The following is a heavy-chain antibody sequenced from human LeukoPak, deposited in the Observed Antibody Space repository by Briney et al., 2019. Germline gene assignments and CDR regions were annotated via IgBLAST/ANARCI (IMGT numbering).Heavy chain of an antibody. Sequence: SETLSLTCTVSGASISSYYWTWIRQPPGKGLESIGYISYSGSTNYDSSLKSRVTISLDTSKNQFSLRLSSVTAADTAVYYCARAHCTNGICYSIDSWGQGTLVTASS. V-gene: IGHV4-59*01. D-gene: IGHD2-8*01. CDR1: GASISSYY. CDR3: ARAHCTNGICYSIDS. CDR2: ISYSGST. J-gene: IGHJ4*02.